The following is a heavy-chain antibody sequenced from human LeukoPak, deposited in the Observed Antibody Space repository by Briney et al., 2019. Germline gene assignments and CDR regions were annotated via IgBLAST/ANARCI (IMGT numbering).Heavy chain of an antibody. V-gene: IGHV4-59*01. Sequence: SETLSLTRTVSGGSISSYYWSWIRQPPGKGLERIGYIYYSGSTNYNPSLKSRVTISVDTSKNQFSLKLSSVTAADTAVYYCASHTYSSSWYLIDYWGQGTLVTVSS. J-gene: IGHJ4*02. D-gene: IGHD6-13*01. CDR3: ASHTYSSSWYLIDY. CDR1: GGSISSYY. CDR2: IYYSGST.